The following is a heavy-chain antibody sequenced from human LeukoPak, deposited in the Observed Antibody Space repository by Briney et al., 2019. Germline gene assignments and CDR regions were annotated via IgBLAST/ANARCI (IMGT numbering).Heavy chain of an antibody. Sequence: PSETLSLTCTVSGGSISSYYWSWIWQPPGKGLEWIGYIYYSGSTNYNPSLKSRVTISVDTSKNQFSLKLSSVTAADTAVYYCARGLRRGYGSGIAGFDPWGQGTLVTVSS. J-gene: IGHJ5*02. D-gene: IGHD3-10*01. CDR2: IYYSGST. CDR1: GGSISSYY. V-gene: IGHV4-59*01. CDR3: ARGLRRGYGSGIAGFDP.